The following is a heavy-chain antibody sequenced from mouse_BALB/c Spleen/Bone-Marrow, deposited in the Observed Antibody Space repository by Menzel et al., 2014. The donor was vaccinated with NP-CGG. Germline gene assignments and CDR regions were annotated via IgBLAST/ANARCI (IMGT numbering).Heavy chain of an antibody. D-gene: IGHD1-1*01. J-gene: IGHJ3*01. V-gene: IGHV14-3*02. Sequence: DVQLVESGAELVKPGASVKLSCTASGFNIKDTYMHWVKQRPEQGLEWIGRIDPANGNTKYDPKFQGKATITADTSSNTAYLQLSSLTSEDTAVYYCAPYYYGSSLFAYWGQGTLVPVSA. CDR1: GFNIKDTY. CDR2: IDPANGNT. CDR3: APYYYGSSLFAY.